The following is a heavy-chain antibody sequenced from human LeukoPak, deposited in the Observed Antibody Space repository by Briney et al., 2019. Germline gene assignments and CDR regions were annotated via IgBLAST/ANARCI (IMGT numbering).Heavy chain of an antibody. CDR3: ARHTYDSSGNYYLNY. V-gene: IGHV4-59*08. CDR1: GDSISSYY. D-gene: IGHD3-22*01. CDR2: MYYSGTT. Sequence: PSETLSLTCTVSGDSISSYYWSWIRQPPGNGLEWIGYMYYSGTTNYNPSLKSRVTISVDTSKNQFSLTLSSVTAADTAVYYCARHTYDSSGNYYLNYWGQGTLVTVSS. J-gene: IGHJ4*02.